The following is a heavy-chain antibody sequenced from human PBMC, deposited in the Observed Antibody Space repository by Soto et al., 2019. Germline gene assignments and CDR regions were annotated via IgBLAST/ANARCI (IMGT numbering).Heavy chain of an antibody. J-gene: IGHJ6*02. Sequence: SVKVSCKSSGGTFSSHSINWVRQAPGQGLEWMGGIIPILGPANFAKKFQGRVTITADESTTTAYMELSSLTSEDTAVYYCATGSFTSTGGRIGYHYNAMDVWGQGTTVTVS. CDR3: ATGSFTSTGGRIGYHYNAMDV. CDR2: IIPILGPA. D-gene: IGHD1-1*01. V-gene: IGHV1-69*13. CDR1: GGTFSSHS.